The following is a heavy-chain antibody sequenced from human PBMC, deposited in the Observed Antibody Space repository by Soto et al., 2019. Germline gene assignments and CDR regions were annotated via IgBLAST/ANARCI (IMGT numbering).Heavy chain of an antibody. CDR1: GGSFSGYY. CDR2: INHSGST. V-gene: IGHV4-34*01. CDR3: ARRVTGTAMVGIDFDY. Sequence: SETLSLTCAVYGGSFSGYYWIWIRRPPGKGLEWIGEINHSGSTNYNPSLKSRVTISVDTSKNQFSLKLSSVTAADTAVYYCARRVTGTAMVGIDFDYWGQGTLVTVSS. D-gene: IGHD5-18*01. J-gene: IGHJ4*02.